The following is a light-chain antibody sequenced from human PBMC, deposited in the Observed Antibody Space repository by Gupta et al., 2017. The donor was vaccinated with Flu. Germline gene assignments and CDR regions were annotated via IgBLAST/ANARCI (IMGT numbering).Light chain of an antibody. CDR1: QSVSSSY. CDR3: QQYDSSPQVT. Sequence: RATLSCRASQSVSSSYLAWYQQKPGQAPRLLIYGASSRATGIPDRFSGSGSGTDFTLTISRLEPEDFAVYYCQQYDSSPQVTFGGGTRVEIK. CDR2: GAS. V-gene: IGKV3-20*01. J-gene: IGKJ4*01.